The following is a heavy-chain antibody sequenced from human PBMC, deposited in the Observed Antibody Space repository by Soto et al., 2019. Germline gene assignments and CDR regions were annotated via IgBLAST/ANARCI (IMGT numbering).Heavy chain of an antibody. Sequence: XLVKVYCTASGYAFTCYYMDLVRQAPGQGLEWMGWINPNSGGTNYAQKFQGRVTMTRDTSISTAYMELSRLRSDDTAVYYCARAVDDFCSGYYQYFDHWGQGTLVTVSS. CDR2: INPNSGGT. D-gene: IGHD3-3*01. V-gene: IGHV1-2*02. CDR1: GYAFTCYY. J-gene: IGHJ4*02. CDR3: ARAVDDFCSGYYQYFDH.